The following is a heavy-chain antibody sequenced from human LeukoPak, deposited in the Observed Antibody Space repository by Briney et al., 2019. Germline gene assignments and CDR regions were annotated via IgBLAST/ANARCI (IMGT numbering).Heavy chain of an antibody. J-gene: IGHJ4*02. CDR2: ISSSSSTI. Sequence: GGSLRLSCAASGFTFSSYSMNWGREAPGKGLEWVSYISSSSSTIYYADSVKGRFTISRDNAKNSLYLQMNSLRAEDTAVYYCARGSYWALYWGQGTLVTVSS. D-gene: IGHD1-26*01. CDR3: ARGSYWALY. CDR1: GFTFSSYS. V-gene: IGHV3-48*01.